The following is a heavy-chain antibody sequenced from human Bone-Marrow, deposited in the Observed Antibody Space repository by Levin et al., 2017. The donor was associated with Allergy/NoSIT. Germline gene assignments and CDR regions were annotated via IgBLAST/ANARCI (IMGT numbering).Heavy chain of an antibody. J-gene: IGHJ4*02. Sequence: GGSLRLSCKASGYTFTSYDINWVRQATGQGLEWMGWMNPNSGNTGYAQKFQGRVTMTRNTSISTAYMELSSLRSEDTAVYYCARGGEPVLDYWGQGTLVTVSS. CDR3: ARGGEPVLDY. CDR2: MNPNSGNT. V-gene: IGHV1-8*01. CDR1: GYTFTSYD. D-gene: IGHD1-14*01.